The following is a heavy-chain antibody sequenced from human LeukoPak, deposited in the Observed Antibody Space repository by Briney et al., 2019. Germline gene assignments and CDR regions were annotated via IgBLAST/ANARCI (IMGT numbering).Heavy chain of an antibody. CDR1: GGSFSAYY. V-gene: IGHV4-34*01. CDR2: INHSGST. Sequence: SETLSLTCAVYGGSFSAYYWSWIRQPPGKGLEWIGEINHSGSTNCNPSLKSRVTISVDTSKNQFSLKLSSVTAADTAVYYCARGMYYYDSSGQGAFDIWGQGTMVTVSS. D-gene: IGHD3-22*01. CDR3: ARGMYYYDSSGQGAFDI. J-gene: IGHJ3*02.